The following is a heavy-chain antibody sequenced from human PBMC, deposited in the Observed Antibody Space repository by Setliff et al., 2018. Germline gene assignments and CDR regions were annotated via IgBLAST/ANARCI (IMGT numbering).Heavy chain of an antibody. CDR3: VRGFTIFGVVKLERWFDP. CDR1: GYSINSDCF. CDR2: ISHSGST. V-gene: IGHV4-38-2*01. Sequence: PSETLSLTCAVSGYSINSDCFWGWIRQPPGKGLEWIGTISHSGSTSYNSSLKSRVTMSVDTSKNQFFLKLSSVTAADTAVYYCVRGFTIFGVVKLERWFDPWGQGTPVTVS. D-gene: IGHD3-3*01. J-gene: IGHJ5*02.